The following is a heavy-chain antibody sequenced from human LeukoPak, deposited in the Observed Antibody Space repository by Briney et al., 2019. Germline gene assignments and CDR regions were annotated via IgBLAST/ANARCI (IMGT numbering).Heavy chain of an antibody. J-gene: IGHJ4*02. D-gene: IGHD5-12*01. Sequence: PGGSLRLSCAASGFTFSSYEMNWVRQAPGKGLEWVSYISSSGSTIYYADSVKGRFTISRDNAKNSLYLQMNSLRAEDTAVYYCARVNEWLRFHFDYWGQGTLVTVSS. CDR1: GFTFSSYE. V-gene: IGHV3-48*03. CDR2: ISSSGSTI. CDR3: ARVNEWLRFHFDY.